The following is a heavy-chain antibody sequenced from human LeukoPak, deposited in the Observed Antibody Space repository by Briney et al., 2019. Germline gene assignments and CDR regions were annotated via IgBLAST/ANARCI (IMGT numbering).Heavy chain of an antibody. CDR3: ARLNPSDSLRVVRGDFDY. D-gene: IGHD3-10*01. V-gene: IGHV4-59*01. CDR2: IYYSGST. J-gene: IGHJ4*02. CDR1: GGSISSYY. Sequence: SETLSLTCTVSGGSISSYYWSWIRQPPGKGLEWIGYIYYSGSTNYNPSLKSRVTISVDTSKNQFSLKLSSVTAADTAVYYCARLNPSDSLRVVRGDFDYWGQGTLVTVSS.